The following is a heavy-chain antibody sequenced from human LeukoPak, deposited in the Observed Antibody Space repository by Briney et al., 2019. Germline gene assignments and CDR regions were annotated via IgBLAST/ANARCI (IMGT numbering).Heavy chain of an antibody. CDR2: IYYSGTT. CDR3: ARHASGWYTD. Sequence: PSETLSLTCAVSGGSISSGDYYWAWIRQPPGTGQQWIGSIYYSGTTYYNPFLKSRLTVSRGTSKNQFSLKLSSVTTADTAVYYCARHASGWYTDWGQGTLVTVSS. J-gene: IGHJ1*01. D-gene: IGHD6-19*01. CDR1: GGSISSGDYY. V-gene: IGHV4-39*01.